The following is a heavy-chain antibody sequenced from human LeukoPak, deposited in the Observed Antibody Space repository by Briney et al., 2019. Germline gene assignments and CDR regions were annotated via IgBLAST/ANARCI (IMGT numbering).Heavy chain of an antibody. Sequence: GASVKVSCKASGYTFTSYGISWVRQAPGQGLEWVGWISAYNGNTNYAQKLQGRVTMTTDTSTSTAYMELRSLRSDDTAVYYCALLRLGGTHSVYWGQGTLVTVSS. J-gene: IGHJ4*02. CDR2: ISAYNGNT. CDR3: ALLRLGGTHSVY. V-gene: IGHV1-18*01. D-gene: IGHD3-16*01. CDR1: GYTFTSYG.